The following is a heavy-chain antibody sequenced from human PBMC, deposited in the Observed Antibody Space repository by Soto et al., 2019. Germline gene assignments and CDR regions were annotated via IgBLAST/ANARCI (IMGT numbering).Heavy chain of an antibody. CDR2: FNPILSFS. Sequence: ASVKVSCKASGDTFNFYTINWVRQAPGLGLEWMGRFNPILSFSNSALKFQGRVTLTADKSTSTAYMVLSSLRSEDTAIYYCATSFGSGRRAFAYWGQGSLVTVSS. V-gene: IGHV1-69*02. J-gene: IGHJ4*02. CDR1: GDTFNFYT. D-gene: IGHD3-10*01. CDR3: ATSFGSGRRAFAY.